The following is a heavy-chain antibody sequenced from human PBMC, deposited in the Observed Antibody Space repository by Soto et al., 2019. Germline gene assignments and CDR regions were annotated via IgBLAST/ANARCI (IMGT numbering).Heavy chain of an antibody. CDR3: AKDLMSRYYDSSGYYFDY. CDR1: GFTFSSYG. Sequence: GGSLRLSCAASGFTFSSYGMHWVRQAPGKGLEWVAVISYDGSNKYYADSVKGRFTISRDNSKNTLYLQMNSLRAEDTAVYYCAKDLMSRYYDSSGYYFDYWGQGTLVTVSS. D-gene: IGHD3-22*01. CDR2: ISYDGSNK. V-gene: IGHV3-30*18. J-gene: IGHJ4*02.